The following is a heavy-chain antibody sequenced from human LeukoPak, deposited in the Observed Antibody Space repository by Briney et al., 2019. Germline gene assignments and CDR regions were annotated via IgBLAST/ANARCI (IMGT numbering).Heavy chain of an antibody. J-gene: IGHJ4*02. Sequence: GGSLRLSCAASGFTFSNYAMSWVRQAPGKGLEWVSGISGSGVMTYYADSVKGRFTISRHNSKNTVYLQMSSLRVEDTAVYYCAKDRSIGTYYTFDQRGQGTLVTVSS. D-gene: IGHD1-26*01. CDR1: GFTFSNYA. CDR3: AKDRSIGTYYTFDQ. V-gene: IGHV3-23*01. CDR2: ISGSGVMT.